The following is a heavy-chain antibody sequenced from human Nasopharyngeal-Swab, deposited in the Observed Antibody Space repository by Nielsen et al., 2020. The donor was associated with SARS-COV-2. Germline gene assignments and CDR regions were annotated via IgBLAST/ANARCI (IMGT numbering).Heavy chain of an antibody. CDR1: GFTFSNYG. Sequence: GESLKISRAAPGFTFSNYGMHWVRQAPGKGLEWVALIWYDGSNKYYADSVKGRFTISRDNSKNTLYLQMNSLRAEDTAVYYCARGGWLQIITYFDLWGRGTLVTVSS. V-gene: IGHV3-33*01. J-gene: IGHJ2*01. CDR3: ARGGWLQIITYFDL. CDR2: IWYDGSNK. D-gene: IGHD5-24*01.